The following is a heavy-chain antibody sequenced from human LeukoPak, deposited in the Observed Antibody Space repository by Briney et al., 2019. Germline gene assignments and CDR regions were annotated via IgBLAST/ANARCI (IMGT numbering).Heavy chain of an antibody. V-gene: IGHV4-34*01. D-gene: IGHD2-15*01. Sequence: ETLSLTCAVYGGSFSGYYWSWIRQPPGKGLEWIGEINHSGRTNYNPSLKSRVTISVDSSKNQFSLRLSFVTAADTAVYYRARILGYCSGGTCPERYFDLWGRGTVDAVSS. CDR2: INHSGRT. CDR1: GGSFSGYY. J-gene: IGHJ2*01. CDR3: ARILGYCSGGTCPERYFDL.